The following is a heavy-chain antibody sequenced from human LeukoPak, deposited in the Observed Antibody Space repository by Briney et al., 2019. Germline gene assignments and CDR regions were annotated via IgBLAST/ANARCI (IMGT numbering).Heavy chain of an antibody. CDR1: GFTFSSYS. D-gene: IGHD3-10*01. J-gene: IGHJ4*02. V-gene: IGHV3-21*01. Sequence: PGGSLRLSCAASGFTFSSYSMNWVRQAPGKGLEWVSSISSSSSYIYYADSVKGRFTISRDNAKNSLYLQMNSLRAEDTAVFYCARVYYYGSGSSGYFDYWGQGTLVTVSS. CDR3: ARVYYYGSGSSGYFDY. CDR2: ISSSSSYI.